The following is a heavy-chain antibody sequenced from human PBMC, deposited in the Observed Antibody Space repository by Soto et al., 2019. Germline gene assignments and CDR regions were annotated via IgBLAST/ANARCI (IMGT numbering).Heavy chain of an antibody. V-gene: IGHV1-18*01. CDR2: ISADNGDT. CDR1: GYTFDIYG. CDR3: ARDRSYYYDSSGYPFDY. J-gene: IGHJ4*02. D-gene: IGHD3-22*01. Sequence: QIQLVQSGPEVKKPGASVKLSCKASGYTFDIYGIRWVRQVPGQGREWVGWISADNGDTKYAQWMQGRVTLTTDRATSTAYMELRSLRSDDTAVYYCARDRSYYYDSSGYPFDYWGQGSLVTVSS.